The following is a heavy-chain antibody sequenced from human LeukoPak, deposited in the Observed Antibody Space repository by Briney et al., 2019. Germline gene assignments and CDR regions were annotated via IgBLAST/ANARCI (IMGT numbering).Heavy chain of an antibody. CDR3: ARDRCPDYGATSPCFDY. V-gene: IGHV4-4*07. D-gene: IGHD4/OR15-4a*01. J-gene: IGHJ4*02. CDR2: IYTSGST. Sequence: PSETLSLTCTVSGGSISGYYWSWIRQPAGNGLEWIGRIYTSGSTHYNSSPKGRVTMSVDTSKNQFSLKVRSVTAADTAVYYCARDRCPDYGATSPCFDYWGQGTLVTASS. CDR1: GGSISGYY.